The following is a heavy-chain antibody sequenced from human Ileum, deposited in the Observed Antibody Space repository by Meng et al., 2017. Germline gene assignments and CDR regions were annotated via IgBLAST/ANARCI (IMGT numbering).Heavy chain of an antibody. CDR1: GDSVSSNSAA. V-gene: IGHV6-1*01. D-gene: IGHD1-26*01. J-gene: IGHJ4*02. Sequence: QVKLQQSGPGLVKPPQTLSLTCAISGDSVSSNSAAWNWIRQSPSRGLEWLGRTYYRSKWFNEYAVSVKSRITINPDTSENQFSLQLNSVTPEDAAVYYCARGGGSYYHFDYWGQGTLVTVSS. CDR2: TYYRSKWFN. CDR3: ARGGGSYYHFDY.